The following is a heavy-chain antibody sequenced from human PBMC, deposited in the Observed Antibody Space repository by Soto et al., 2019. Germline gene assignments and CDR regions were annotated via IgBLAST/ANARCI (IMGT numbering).Heavy chain of an antibody. D-gene: IGHD2-2*01. J-gene: IGHJ4*02. CDR2: ISGSGGTT. V-gene: IGHV3-23*01. CDR3: AKHGDCSSTSCYFDY. CDR1: GFTFSIYA. Sequence: GSLRLSCAASGFTFSIYAMDWVRQAPGKGLEWVSIISGSGGTTYYADSVKGRFTISRDNSKNTLYLQMNGLRAEDTAVYYCAKHGDCSSTSCYFDYWAQGTLVTVST.